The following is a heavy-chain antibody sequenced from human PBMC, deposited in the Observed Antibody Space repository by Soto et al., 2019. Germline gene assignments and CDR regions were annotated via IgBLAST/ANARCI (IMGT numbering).Heavy chain of an antibody. CDR3: ANLGIVATILFYYGMDV. V-gene: IGHV3-23*01. D-gene: IGHD5-12*01. CDR1: GFTFSSYA. J-gene: IGHJ6*02. Sequence: EVQLLESGGGLVQPGGSLRLSCAASGFTFSSYAMSWVRQAPGKGLEWVSAISGSGGSTYYADSVKGRFTISRDNSKNTLYLQMNSLRAEDTAVYYCANLGIVATILFYYGMDVWGQGTTVTVPS. CDR2: ISGSGGST.